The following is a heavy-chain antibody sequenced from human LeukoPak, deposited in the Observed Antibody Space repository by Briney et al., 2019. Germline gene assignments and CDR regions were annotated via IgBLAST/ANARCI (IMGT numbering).Heavy chain of an antibody. CDR1: GFTFDDYA. J-gene: IGHJ4*02. V-gene: IGHV3-9*03. CDR2: ISWNSGSI. D-gene: IGHD3-10*01. Sequence: PGGSLRLSCAASGFTFDDYAMHWVRQAPGKGLEWVSGISWNSGSIGYADSVKGRFTISRDNAKNSLYLQMNSLRAEDMALYYCAKDSDGSGDGFDYWGQGTLVTVSS. CDR3: AKDSDGSGDGFDY.